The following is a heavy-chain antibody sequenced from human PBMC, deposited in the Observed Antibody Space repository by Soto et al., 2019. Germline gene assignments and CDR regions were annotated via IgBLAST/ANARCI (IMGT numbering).Heavy chain of an antibody. J-gene: IGHJ5*02. D-gene: IGHD3-3*01. CDR3: ARAPSLTIFGVVIPSRVKYNWFDP. CDR2: TYYRSKWYN. V-gene: IGHV6-1*01. Sequence: PSQTLSLTCAISGDSVSSNSAAWNWIRQSPSRGLEWLGRTYYRSKWYNDYAVSVKSRITINPDTSKNQFSLQLNSVTPEDTAVYYCARAPSLTIFGVVIPSRVKYNWFDPWGQGTLVTVSS. CDR1: GDSVSSNSAA.